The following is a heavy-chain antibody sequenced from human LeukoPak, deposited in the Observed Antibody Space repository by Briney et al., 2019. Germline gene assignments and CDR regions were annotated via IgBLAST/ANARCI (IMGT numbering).Heavy chain of an antibody. CDR2: IFYSGRT. V-gene: IGHV4-59*12. Sequence: SETLSLTCTVSGGSITSDHWNWIRQPPGKGLEWIGCIFYSGRTYYNPSLKSRVSISVDMSKNQFSLRLTSVTAADTAVYYCARKNGFEIWGQGTLVTVPS. J-gene: IGHJ3*02. CDR3: ARKNGFEI. CDR1: GGSITSDH. D-gene: IGHD2-8*01.